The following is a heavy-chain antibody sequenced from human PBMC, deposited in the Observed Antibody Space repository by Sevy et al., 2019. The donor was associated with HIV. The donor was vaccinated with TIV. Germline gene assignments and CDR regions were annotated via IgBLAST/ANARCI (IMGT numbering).Heavy chain of an antibody. CDR3: ATTKDYYDSSGSPFDY. Sequence: VSVKVSCKVSGYTHSQLSLHWVRQAPGKGLEWMGSFEPEDAETIYAQKFQGRVTMTEDRSTDTAYMELSSLRSEDTAVYFCATTKDYYDSSGSPFDYWGQGTLVTVSS. CDR1: GYTHSQLS. J-gene: IGHJ4*02. V-gene: IGHV1-24*01. D-gene: IGHD3-22*01. CDR2: FEPEDAET.